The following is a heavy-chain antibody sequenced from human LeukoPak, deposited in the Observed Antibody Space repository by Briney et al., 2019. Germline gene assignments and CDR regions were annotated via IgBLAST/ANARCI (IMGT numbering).Heavy chain of an antibody. V-gene: IGHV4-59*11. J-gene: IGHJ4*02. D-gene: IGHD5-18*01. CDR3: ATIKRGNIFGYFDF. Sequence: SETLSLTCSVPGGSFSSHFWSWIRQPPGRGLEWIGYMLDSENTKDNPYFQSRLSLSADTSKNQFSLRLTSVTAADTAVYYCATIKRGNIFGYFDFWGQGILVTVSP. CDR1: GGSFSSHF. CDR2: MLDSENT.